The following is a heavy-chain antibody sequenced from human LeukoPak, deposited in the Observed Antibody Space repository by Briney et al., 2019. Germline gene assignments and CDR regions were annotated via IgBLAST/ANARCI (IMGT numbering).Heavy chain of an antibody. Sequence: GESLKISCKGSGYSFTSYWTGWVRQMPGKGLEWMGIIYPGDSDTRFSPSFQGQVTISADKSISTAYLQWSSLKASDTAMYYCARGRDLWFGELFFWGQGTLVTVSS. CDR2: IYPGDSDT. J-gene: IGHJ4*02. V-gene: IGHV5-51*01. D-gene: IGHD3-10*01. CDR3: ARGRDLWFGELFF. CDR1: GYSFTSYW.